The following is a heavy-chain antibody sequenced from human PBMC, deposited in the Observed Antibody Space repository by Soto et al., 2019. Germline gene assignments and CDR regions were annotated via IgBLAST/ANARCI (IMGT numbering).Heavy chain of an antibody. CDR3: ARDQGGEFLKGSGMDV. D-gene: IGHD3-10*01. CDR2: IYYSGET. V-gene: IGHV4-59*01. CDR1: GDSISRYY. J-gene: IGHJ6*02. Sequence: QVQLQESGPGLVKPSETLSLTCTFSGDSISRYYWSWIRLSPGKGLEWIGYIYYSGETNYNPSVKSRVTISVDRTKNQFSLKLSSVTAADTAVYYCARDQGGEFLKGSGMDVWGQGTTVTVSS.